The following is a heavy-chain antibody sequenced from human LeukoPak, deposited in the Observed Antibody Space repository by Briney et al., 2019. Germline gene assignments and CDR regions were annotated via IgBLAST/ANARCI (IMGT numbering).Heavy chain of an antibody. Sequence: GGSLRLSCAASGFTFSSYSMNWVRQAPGKGLEWVSYISSSSSTIYYADSVKGRFTISRDNAKNSLYLQMNSLRAEDTAVYYCARGNDYGDYWDAFDIWGQGTMVTVSS. CDR2: ISSSSSTI. CDR1: GFTFSSYS. CDR3: ARGNDYGDYWDAFDI. V-gene: IGHV3-48*01. J-gene: IGHJ3*02. D-gene: IGHD4-17*01.